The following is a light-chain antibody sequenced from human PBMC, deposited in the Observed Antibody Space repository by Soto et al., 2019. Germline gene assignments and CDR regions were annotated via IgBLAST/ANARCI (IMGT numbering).Light chain of an antibody. J-gene: IGLJ3*02. CDR3: AAWDDSLNGPV. V-gene: IGLV1-44*01. CDR1: SSNIGSNT. CDR2: TNY. Sequence: VLTQPPSASGTPGQRVTISCSGSSSNIGSNTVNWYQHLPGTAPKLLIDTNYHRPSGVPDRFSGSKSGTSASLAISGLQSEDEADYYCAAWDDSLNGPVFGGGTKVTVL.